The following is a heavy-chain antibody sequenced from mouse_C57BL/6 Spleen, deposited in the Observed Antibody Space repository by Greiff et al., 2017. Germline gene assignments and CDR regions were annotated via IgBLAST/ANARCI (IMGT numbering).Heavy chain of an antibody. CDR3: ARDYGSSYFDY. V-gene: IGHV1-18*01. D-gene: IGHD1-1*01. Sequence: VQLKESGPELVKPGASVKISCKASGYTFTDYNMDWVKQSHGKSLEWIGDINPNNGGTIYNQKFKGKATLTVDKSSSTAYMELRSLTSEDTAVYYCARDYGSSYFDYWGQGPTLTVSS. CDR1: GYTFTDYN. J-gene: IGHJ2*01. CDR2: INPNNGGT.